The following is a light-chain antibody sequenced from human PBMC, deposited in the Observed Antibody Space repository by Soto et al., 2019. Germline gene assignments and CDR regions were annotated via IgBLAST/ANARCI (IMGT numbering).Light chain of an antibody. CDR3: SSYTTSSTLVV. V-gene: IGLV2-14*03. Sequence: QSALTQPASVSGSPGQSITISCTGASSDVGGYHYVSWYQQYPGKAPKLMIYDVSNRPSGVSNRVSGSKYGNTASLTISGLKTEDESDYYCSSYTTSSTLVVFGGGTKLTVL. CDR2: DVS. CDR1: SSDVGGYHY. J-gene: IGLJ2*01.